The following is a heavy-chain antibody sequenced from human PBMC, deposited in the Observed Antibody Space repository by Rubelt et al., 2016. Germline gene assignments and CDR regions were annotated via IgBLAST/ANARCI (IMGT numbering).Heavy chain of an antibody. J-gene: IGHJ2*01. CDR2: INHSGST. CDR1: GGSFSGYY. D-gene: IGHD1-14*01. V-gene: IGHV4-34*01. CDR3: AREARAGIRYFDL. Sequence: QVQLQQWGAGLLKPSETLSLTCAVYGGSFSGYYWSWIRQPPGKGLEWIGEINHSGSTNYNPSLKGGVPISVDTSKNQFSLKLSAVTAADTAVYYGAREARAGIRYFDLWGRGTLVTVSS.